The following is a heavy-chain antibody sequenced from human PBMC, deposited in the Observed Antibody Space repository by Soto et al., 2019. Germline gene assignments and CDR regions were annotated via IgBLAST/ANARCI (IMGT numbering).Heavy chain of an antibody. Sequence: GGSLRLSCAASGSTFSSYGMHWVRQAPGKGLEWVAVISYDGSNKYYAESVKGRITISRDNSKNTLYLQMNSLREEDTAVYYCAKDPYYYGSGSRWAAFGVWGQGTMVTVSS. CDR1: GSTFSSYG. J-gene: IGHJ3*01. CDR2: ISYDGSNK. D-gene: IGHD3-10*01. V-gene: IGHV3-30*18. CDR3: AKDPYYYGSGSRWAAFGV.